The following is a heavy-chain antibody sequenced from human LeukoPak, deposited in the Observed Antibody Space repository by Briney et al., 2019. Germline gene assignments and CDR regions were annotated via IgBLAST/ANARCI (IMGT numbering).Heavy chain of an antibody. V-gene: IGHV3-23*01. J-gene: IGHJ4*02. CDR2: ISGSGGNT. CDR3: AKSYERYQLLLGY. D-gene: IGHD2-2*01. Sequence: PGGSLRLSCAASGFTFSSYAMSWVRQAPGKGLEWVSVISGSGGNTYYADSVKGRFTISRDNSKNTLYLQLNSLRAEDTAVYYCAKSYERYQLLLGYWGQGTLVTVSS. CDR1: GFTFSSYA.